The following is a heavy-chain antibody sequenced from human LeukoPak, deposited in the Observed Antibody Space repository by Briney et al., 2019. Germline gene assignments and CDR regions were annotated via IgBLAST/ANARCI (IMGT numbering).Heavy chain of an antibody. CDR2: WNHSVST. V-gene: IGHV4-34*01. J-gene: IGHJ5*02. CDR1: GGSFRAYY. D-gene: IGHD1-26*01. Sequence: SETLSLTGAVLGGSFRAYYWSWIRKPPGKGLEWIGEWNHSVSTNYTPTLKGRVAISLDTSTNHYSLNTISVTAEDTAVYYCARASVGATDSNWFDPWGQGTLVTVSS. CDR3: ARASVGATDSNWFDP.